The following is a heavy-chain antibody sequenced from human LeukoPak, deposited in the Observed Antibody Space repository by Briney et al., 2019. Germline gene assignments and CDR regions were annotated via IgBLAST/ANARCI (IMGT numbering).Heavy chain of an antibody. Sequence: GGSLRLSCIVSGFTFSNYAIHWVRQAPGKGLEWVAVISYDGSNKYHADSVKGRFTISRDNSKNTLSLQMDSLRAEDTAVYYCAKDREYDDSCDYNGWGQGTLVTVSS. D-gene: IGHD3-22*01. J-gene: IGHJ4*02. CDR2: ISYDGSNK. CDR1: GFTFSNYA. CDR3: AKDREYDDSCDYNG. V-gene: IGHV3-30-3*01.